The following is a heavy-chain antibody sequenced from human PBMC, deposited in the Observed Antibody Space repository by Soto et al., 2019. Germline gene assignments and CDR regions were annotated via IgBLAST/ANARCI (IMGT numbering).Heavy chain of an antibody. D-gene: IGHD3-3*01. J-gene: IGHJ3*02. Sequence: EVQLVESGGGLVQPGGSLKLSCAASGFTFSGSAMHWVRQASGKGLEWVGRIRSKANSYATAYAASVKGRFTISRDDSKNTAYLQMNSLKTEDTAVYYCRVLEWFNDAFDIWGQGTMVTVSS. CDR1: GFTFSGSA. V-gene: IGHV3-73*01. CDR2: IRSKANSYAT. CDR3: RVLEWFNDAFDI.